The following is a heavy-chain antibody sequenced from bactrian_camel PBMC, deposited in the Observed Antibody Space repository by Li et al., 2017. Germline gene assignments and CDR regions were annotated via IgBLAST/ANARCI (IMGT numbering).Heavy chain of an antibody. D-gene: IGHD1*01. CDR3: AADLRAYCSANVPRESHAV. J-gene: IGHJ4*01. CDR2: IWTADHTT. V-gene: IGHV3S40*01. CDR1: GSIYGTLC. Sequence: VQLVESGGGSVQAGGSLRLSCASSGSIYGTLCMGWVRQAPGKEREGVANIWTADHTTYYADSVRGRFTISLDNPDNTMSLQMNSLSPEDSAMYYCAADLRAYCSANVPRESHAVWGRGTQVTVS.